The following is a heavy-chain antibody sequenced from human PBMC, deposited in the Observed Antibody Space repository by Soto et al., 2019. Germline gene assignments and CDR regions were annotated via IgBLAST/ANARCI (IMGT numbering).Heavy chain of an antibody. J-gene: IGHJ6*03. V-gene: IGHV1-18*01. CDR1: GYTFTSYG. CDR2: ISTYNGNT. Sequence: QVQLVQSGAEVKKPGASVKVSCKASGYTFTSYGISWVRQAPGQGLEWMGWISTYNGNTNYAQKPQARVTMSTDTPTSTAYMELMSLRSYDTSVYYCAGAGQWLVEYYYYCMAVGGKGTTVTVSS. CDR3: AGAGQWLVEYYYYCMAV. D-gene: IGHD6-19*01.